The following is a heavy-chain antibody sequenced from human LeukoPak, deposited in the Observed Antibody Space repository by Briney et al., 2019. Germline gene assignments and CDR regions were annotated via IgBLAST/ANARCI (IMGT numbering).Heavy chain of an antibody. CDR1: GFTFSSYG. CDR2: MSYDGSNK. Sequence: AGRSLRLSCAASGFTFSSYGMHWVRQAPGKGLEWVAVMSYDGSNKYYADSVKGRFTISRDNSKNTLYLQMNSLRAEDTAVYYCAKDPGSSGWYLSYWGQGTLVTVSS. V-gene: IGHV3-30*18. D-gene: IGHD6-19*01. J-gene: IGHJ4*02. CDR3: AKDPGSSGWYLSY.